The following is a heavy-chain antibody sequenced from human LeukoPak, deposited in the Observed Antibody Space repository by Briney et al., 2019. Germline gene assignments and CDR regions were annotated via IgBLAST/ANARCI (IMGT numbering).Heavy chain of an antibody. D-gene: IGHD2-21*02. CDR1: GFTFSSYA. V-gene: IGHV3-23*01. CDR3: AKGIAYCGGDCYSFGDAFDS. J-gene: IGHJ3*02. Sequence: GGSLRLSCAASGFTFSSYAMSWVRQAPGKGLEWVSAISGSGGSTYYADSVKGRFTISRDNSKNTLYLQMNSLRAEDTAVYYCAKGIAYCGGDCYSFGDAFDSWGQGTMVTVSS. CDR2: ISGSGGST.